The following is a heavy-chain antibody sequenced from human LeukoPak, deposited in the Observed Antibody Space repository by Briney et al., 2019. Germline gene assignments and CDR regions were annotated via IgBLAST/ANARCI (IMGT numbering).Heavy chain of an antibody. CDR2: ISAYNGNT. V-gene: IGHV1-18*04. J-gene: IGHJ4*02. CDR1: GYTFTAYY. CDR3: ARDLRYYYDSSGYYFLDY. Sequence: ASVKVSCKTSGYTFTAYYIHWVRQAPGQGLEWMGWISAYNGNTNYAQKLQGRVTMTTDTSTSTAYMELRSLRSDDTAVYYCARDLRYYYDSSGYYFLDYWGQGTLVTVSS. D-gene: IGHD3-22*01.